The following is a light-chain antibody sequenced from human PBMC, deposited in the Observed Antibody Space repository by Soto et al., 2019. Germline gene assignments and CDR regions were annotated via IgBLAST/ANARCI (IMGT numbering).Light chain of an antibody. CDR2: DAS. CDR3: QQYNSYSWT. V-gene: IGKV1-5*01. CDR1: QSISSW. J-gene: IGKJ1*01. Sequence: DIQMTQSPSTLSASVGDRVTITCRASQSISSWLAWYQQKPGKAPKLLIYDASSLESGVPSRFSCSGSGTEFTLTISSLQPDDLAAYYCQQYNSYSWTFGHGTKVDIK.